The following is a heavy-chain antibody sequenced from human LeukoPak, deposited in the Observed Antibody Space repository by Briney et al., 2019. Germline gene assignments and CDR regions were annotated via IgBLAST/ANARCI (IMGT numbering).Heavy chain of an antibody. CDR2: IVVGSGNT. CDR1: GFTFISSA. V-gene: IGHV1-58*01. J-gene: IGHJ4*02. CDR3: AAQWGYSSGYTRDY. D-gene: IGHD3-22*01. Sequence: ASVKVSCKASGFTFISSAVQWVRQARGQRLEWIGWIVVGSGNTNYAQKFQERVTITRDMSTSTAYMELSSLRSEDTAVYYCAAQWGYSSGYTRDYWGQGTLVTVSS.